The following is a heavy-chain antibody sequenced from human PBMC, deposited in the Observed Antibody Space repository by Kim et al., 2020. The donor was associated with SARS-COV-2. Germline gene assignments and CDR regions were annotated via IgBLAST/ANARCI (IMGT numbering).Heavy chain of an antibody. J-gene: IGHJ6*02. V-gene: IGHV5-10-1*01. CDR2: VDPSDSYT. CDR1: GYSFTSYW. CDR3: ASQRRRLRSSSSPDYYYYGMDV. D-gene: IGHD6-6*01. Sequence: GESLKISCKGSGYSFTSYWISWVRQMPGKGLEWMGRVDPSDSYTNYSPSFQGHVTISADKSISTAYLQWSSLKASDTAMYYCASQRRRLRSSSSPDYYYYGMDVWGQGTTVTVSS.